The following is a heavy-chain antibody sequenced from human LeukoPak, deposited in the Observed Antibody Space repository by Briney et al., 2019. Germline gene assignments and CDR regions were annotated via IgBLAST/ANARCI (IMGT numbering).Heavy chain of an antibody. CDR3: ARVSAPPRGYYYYGMDV. Sequence: SETLSLTCAVYGGSFSGYYWSWIRQPPGKGLEWIGEINHSGSTNYNPSLKSRVTISVDTSKNQFSLKLSSVTAADTAVYYCARVSAPPRGYYYYGMDVWGQGTTVTVSS. J-gene: IGHJ6*02. CDR2: INHSGST. V-gene: IGHV4-34*01. CDR1: GGSFSGYY. D-gene: IGHD3-10*01.